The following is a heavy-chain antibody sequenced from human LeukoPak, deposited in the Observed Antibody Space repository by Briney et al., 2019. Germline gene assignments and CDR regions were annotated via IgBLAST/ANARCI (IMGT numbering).Heavy chain of an antibody. CDR2: IWYDGSYK. CDR3: ARWASIQATYFFDY. J-gene: IGHJ4*02. V-gene: IGHV3-33*01. CDR1: GFTFNSYG. D-gene: IGHD2-21*01. Sequence: GGSLRLSCAASGFTFNSYGMHWVRQTPGKGLEWVAVIWYDGSYKYYADSAKGLFTISKDNSKNTLELQMSSLRADDTAVYYCARWASIQATYFFDYWGQGTLVTVSS.